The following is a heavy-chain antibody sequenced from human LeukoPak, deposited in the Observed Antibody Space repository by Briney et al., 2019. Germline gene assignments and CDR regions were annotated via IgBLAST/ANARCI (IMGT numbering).Heavy chain of an antibody. CDR2: IYYSGST. D-gene: IGHD3-22*01. CDR1: GGSISSYY. V-gene: IGHV4-59*01. J-gene: IGHJ5*02. Sequence: SETLSLTCTVSGGSISSYYWSWIRQPPGKGLEWIGYIYYSGSTNYNPSLKSRVTISVDTSKNQFSLKLSSVTAADTAVYYCARGEGAYYYDSSGYHWFDPWGQGTLVTVSS. CDR3: ARGEGAYYYDSSGYHWFDP.